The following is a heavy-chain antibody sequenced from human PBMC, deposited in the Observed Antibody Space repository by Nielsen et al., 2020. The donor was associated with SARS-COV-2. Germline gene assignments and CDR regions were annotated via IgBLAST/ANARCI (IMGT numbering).Heavy chain of an antibody. V-gene: IGHV1-69*13. Sequence: SVKVSCKASGGTFSSYAISWVRQAPGQGLEWMGGIIPIFGTANYAQKFQGRVTITADESTSTAYMELSSLRSEDTAVYYCARDRDVSPGIAVANMDVWGKGTAVTVSS. CDR3: ARDRDVSPGIAVANMDV. J-gene: IGHJ6*03. CDR2: IIPIFGTA. D-gene: IGHD6-19*01. CDR1: GGTFSSYA.